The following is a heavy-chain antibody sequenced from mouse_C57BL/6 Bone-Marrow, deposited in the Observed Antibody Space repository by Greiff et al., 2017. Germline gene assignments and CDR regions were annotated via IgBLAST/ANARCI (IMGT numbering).Heavy chain of an antibody. CDR1: GYSFTSGYY. V-gene: IGHV3-6*01. CDR2: LSYDGSN. CDR3: ARGGEG. J-gene: IGHJ2*01. Sequence: EVQLQESGPGLVKPSQSLSLTCSVTGYSFTSGYYWNWIRQFPGNKLEWMGYLSYDGSNNYNPSLKNRISITRDTSKNQFFLQLNSLTTEDTATYYCARGGEGWGQGTTLTVSS.